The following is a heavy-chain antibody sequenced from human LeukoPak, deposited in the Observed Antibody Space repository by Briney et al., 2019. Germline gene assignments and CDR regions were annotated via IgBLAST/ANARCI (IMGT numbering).Heavy chain of an antibody. Sequence: ASVKVSCKASGYTFSGFYIYWVRQAPGQGLEWMGWINPNSGGTNYAQKFQGRVTMTRDTSISTAYMELSRLRSDDTAVYYCARDYYDSSGYYWGSYWYFDLWGRGTLVTVSS. CDR2: INPNSGGT. CDR3: ARDYYDSSGYYWGSYWYFDL. V-gene: IGHV1-2*02. CDR1: GYTFSGFY. D-gene: IGHD3-22*01. J-gene: IGHJ2*01.